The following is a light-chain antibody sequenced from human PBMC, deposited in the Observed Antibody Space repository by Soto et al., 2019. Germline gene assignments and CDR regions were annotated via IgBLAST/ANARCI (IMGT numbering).Light chain of an antibody. Sequence: DVQMTQSPSTLSASVGDRVTITCRASQSISSWLAWYQQKPGKAPKLLIYKASSLESGVPSRFSGSGSGTEFTLTVSRLEPEDFAVYYCQQYDNSPLTFGGGTKVEIK. CDR2: KAS. CDR3: QQYDNSPLT. J-gene: IGKJ4*01. CDR1: QSISSW. V-gene: IGKV1-5*03.